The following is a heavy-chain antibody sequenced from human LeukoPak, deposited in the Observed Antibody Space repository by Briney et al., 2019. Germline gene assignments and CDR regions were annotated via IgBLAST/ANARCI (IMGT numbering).Heavy chain of an antibody. Sequence: PGGSLRLTCAASGCSFNSYWMKWVRQPPGRGLEWVANINQAGSDTYYVDPVKGRFTISGDNAKNMVCLQMDSLRAEDTAGDSCARCGYVAGLDLWGQGTLVTVSS. D-gene: IGHD6-13*01. CDR2: INQAGSDT. J-gene: IGHJ4*02. V-gene: IGHV3-7*01. CDR1: GCSFNSYW. CDR3: ARCGYVAGLDL.